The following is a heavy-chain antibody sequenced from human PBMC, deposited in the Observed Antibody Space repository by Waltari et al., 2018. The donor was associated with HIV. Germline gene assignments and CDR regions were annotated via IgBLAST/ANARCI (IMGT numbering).Heavy chain of an antibody. D-gene: IGHD2-2*01. CDR1: GFTFSSYS. V-gene: IGHV3-30-3*01. CDR3: ARDPQYCSSTSCSYYFDY. J-gene: IGHJ4*02. CDR2: ISYDGNNK. Sequence: QVQLVESGGGVVQPGRSLRLSCAASGFTFSSYSIPWFRQAPGKGLEWVAVISYDGNNKYYADSVKGRFTISRDNSKNTLYLQMNSLRAEDTAVYYCARDPQYCSSTSCSYYFDYWGQGTLVTVSS.